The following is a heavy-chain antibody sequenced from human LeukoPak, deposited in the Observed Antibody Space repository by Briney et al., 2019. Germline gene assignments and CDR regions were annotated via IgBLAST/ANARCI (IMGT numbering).Heavy chain of an antibody. D-gene: IGHD3-3*01. CDR2: ISGSGGST. V-gene: IGHV3-23*01. Sequence: GGSLRLSCAASGFTFSSYAMSWVRQAPGKGLEWVSAISGSGGSTYYADSVKGRFTISRDNSKNTLYLQMNSLRAEDTAVYYCAKGQGSRIFGVVITNYYYYYGMDVWGQGTTVTVSS. CDR3: AKGQGSRIFGVVITNYYYYYGMDV. J-gene: IGHJ6*02. CDR1: GFTFSSYA.